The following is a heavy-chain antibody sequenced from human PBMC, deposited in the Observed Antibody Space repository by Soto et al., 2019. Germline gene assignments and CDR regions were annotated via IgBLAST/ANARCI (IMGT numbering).Heavy chain of an antibody. J-gene: IGHJ2*01. Sequence: NPSETLSLTCAGSGRSINSGGYGWSWILQPPGEGLEWIGYSYHSGSTYYNPSLKSRVTISVDWTKNQFSLNLSSVTAADTAVYYCARATYNSVGYFDLWGRGTLVTVSS. CDR1: GRSINSGGYG. CDR3: ARATYNSVGYFDL. V-gene: IGHV4-30-2*01. D-gene: IGHD1-1*01. CDR2: SYHSGST.